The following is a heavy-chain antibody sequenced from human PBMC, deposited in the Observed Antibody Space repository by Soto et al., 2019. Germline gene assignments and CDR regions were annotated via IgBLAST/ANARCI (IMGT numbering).Heavy chain of an antibody. CDR2: ISYDGSNK. Sequence: QVQLVESGGGVVQPGRSLRLSCAASGFTFSSYGMHWVRQAPGKGLEWVAVISYDGSNKYYADSVKGRFTISRDNSKNTRYLQMNSLRAEDTAVYYCARAGRRGYSGYRTHYYYYYMDVWGKGTTVTVSS. CDR3: ARAGRRGYSGYRTHYYYYYMDV. CDR1: GFTFSSYG. D-gene: IGHD5-12*01. J-gene: IGHJ6*03. V-gene: IGHV3-30*03.